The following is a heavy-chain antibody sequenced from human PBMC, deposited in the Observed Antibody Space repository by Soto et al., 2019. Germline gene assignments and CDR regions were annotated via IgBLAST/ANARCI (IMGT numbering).Heavy chain of an antibody. D-gene: IGHD3-16*01. Sequence: QVQLVQSGVEVKKPGTSMKVSCKASGYTFTSYAISWVRQAPGQGLEWMGWISAYNGNTNYAQNLRGRVTMTTDASTRTAYRELRSLRYDDTAMYYCARDFTGWPPDGVDYWGQGTQVTVSS. CDR1: GYTFTSYA. CDR2: ISAYNGNT. V-gene: IGHV1-18*01. J-gene: IGHJ4*02. CDR3: ARDFTGWPPDGVDY.